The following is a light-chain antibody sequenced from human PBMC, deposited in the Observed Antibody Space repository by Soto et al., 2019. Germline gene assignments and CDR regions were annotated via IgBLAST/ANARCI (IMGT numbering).Light chain of an antibody. CDR1: QSVSSY. Sequence: EIVLTQSPATLSLSPGERATLSCRASQSVSSYLAWYQHKPGQAPRLLIYDASNRATGIPARFSGSGSGTDFALTISSLEPEVFAVYYCQQRSNSFTFGPGTKVDIK. J-gene: IGKJ3*01. V-gene: IGKV3-11*01. CDR2: DAS. CDR3: QQRSNSFT.